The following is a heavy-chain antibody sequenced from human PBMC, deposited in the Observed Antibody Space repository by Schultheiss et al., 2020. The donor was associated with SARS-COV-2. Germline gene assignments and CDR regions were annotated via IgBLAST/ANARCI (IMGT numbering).Heavy chain of an antibody. V-gene: IGHV1-18*04. CDR3: ASIWFGGYEGYAFDI. CDR1: GYTFTNYY. CDR2: ISAYNGNT. Sequence: ASVKVSCKASGYTFTNYYIHWVRQAPGQGLEWMGWISAYNGNTNYAQKLQGRVTMTTDTSTSTAYMELRSLRSDDTAVYYCASIWFGGYEGYAFDIWGQGTTVTVSS. D-gene: IGHD3-10*01. J-gene: IGHJ3*02.